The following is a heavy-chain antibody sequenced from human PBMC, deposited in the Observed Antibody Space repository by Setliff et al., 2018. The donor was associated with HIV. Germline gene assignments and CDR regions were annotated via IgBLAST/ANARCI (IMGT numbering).Heavy chain of an antibody. CDR1: GFSISSGYY. CDR3: ARLAGQRTITAADYFFDF. V-gene: IGHV4-38-2*01. J-gene: IGHJ4*02. D-gene: IGHD6-13*01. CDR2: IYHSGSS. Sequence: SETLSLTCAVSGFSISSGYYWGWIRQPPGKGLEWIGAIYHSGSSYYSPSLKSRVTLFLDSSKNQFSLTLNSLTAADTAVYYCARLAGQRTITAADYFFDFWGQGALVTVSS.